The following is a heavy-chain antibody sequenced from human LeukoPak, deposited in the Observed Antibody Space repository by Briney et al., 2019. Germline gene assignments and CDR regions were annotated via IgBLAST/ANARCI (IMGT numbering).Heavy chain of an antibody. CDR2: FNPTGGGS. V-gene: IGHV1-2*02. J-gene: IGHJ4*02. Sequence: GASVKVTFKSSGYTFTDYYMHWVRQLPGQGLEWVGLFNPTGGGSHLDKKFQGRVAFTMTAYINTAYLDVIRLRSYDTAVYYCVKVAFNSRGYQYYSDSWGQGSLVTVSS. CDR3: VKVAFNSRGYQYYSDS. CDR1: GYTFTDYY. D-gene: IGHD3-22*01.